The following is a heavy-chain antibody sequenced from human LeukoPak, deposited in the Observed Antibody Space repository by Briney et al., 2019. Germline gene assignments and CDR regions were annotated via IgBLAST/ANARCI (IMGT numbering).Heavy chain of an antibody. Sequence: PSETLSLTCAVYGGSFSGYYWTWIRQPPGKGLEWTGEINHSGSTNYNPSLKSRVTISVDTSKNQFSLKLSSVTAADTAVYYCARHESPAVTSFDYWGQGTLVTVSS. J-gene: IGHJ4*02. CDR1: GGSFSGYY. CDR2: INHSGST. V-gene: IGHV4-34*01. D-gene: IGHD4-17*01. CDR3: ARHESPAVTSFDY.